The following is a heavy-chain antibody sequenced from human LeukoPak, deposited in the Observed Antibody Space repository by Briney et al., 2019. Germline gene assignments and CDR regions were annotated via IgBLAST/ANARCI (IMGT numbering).Heavy chain of an antibody. CDR3: ARDQEDSGTDY. Sequence: SETLSLTCTVSGDSISGYYWSWIRQPPGKGLEWVGYISSRGITNYNPSLKSRVTISVDTSKNQFSLKLSSVTAADTAVYYCARDQEDSGTDYWGQGTLVTVSS. CDR1: GDSISGYY. J-gene: IGHJ4*02. CDR2: ISSRGIT. V-gene: IGHV4-59*12. D-gene: IGHD3-10*01.